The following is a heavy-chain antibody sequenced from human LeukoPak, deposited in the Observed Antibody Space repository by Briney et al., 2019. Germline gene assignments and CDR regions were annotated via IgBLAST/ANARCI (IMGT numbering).Heavy chain of an antibody. CDR1: GGTFSGYY. Sequence: SETLSLTCAVYGGTFSGYYWSWIRQPPGKRLEWVGESNDSGGTNYNPSLKSRVTISADKSKNQVSLKLTSVTAADTAVYYCARWDCSSTSCYPGYWGQGTLVTVSS. V-gene: IGHV4-34*01. J-gene: IGHJ4*02. CDR3: ARWDCSSTSCYPGY. CDR2: SNDSGGT. D-gene: IGHD2-2*01.